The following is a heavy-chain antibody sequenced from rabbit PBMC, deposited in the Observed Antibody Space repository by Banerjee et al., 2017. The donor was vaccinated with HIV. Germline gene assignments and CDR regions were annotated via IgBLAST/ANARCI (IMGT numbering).Heavy chain of an antibody. D-gene: IGHD4-1*01. CDR2: IDAGSNGNT. CDR3: ARDLAGVIGWNFNL. V-gene: IGHV1S45*01. CDR1: GFDLSSSYW. J-gene: IGHJ4*01. Sequence: QQQLEESGGGLVKPEGSLTLSCTASGFDLSSSYWICWIRQAPGKGLEWIACIDAGSNGNTYYASWAKGPFTISKTSSTTVTLQMTSLTAADTATYFCARDLAGVIGWNFNLWGQGTLVTVS.